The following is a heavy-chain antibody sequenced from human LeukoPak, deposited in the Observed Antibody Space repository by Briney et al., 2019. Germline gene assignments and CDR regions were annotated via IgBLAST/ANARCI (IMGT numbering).Heavy chain of an antibody. CDR3: ARVLFLGSSSSPGY. CDR2: MSPNSGNT. V-gene: IGHV1-8*01. Sequence: GASVKVSCKASGYTFTSYDINWVRLATGQGLEWMGWMSPNSGNTGYAQKFQGRVTMTRNTSISTAYMELSSLRSEDTAVYYCARVLFLGSSSSPGYWGQGTLVTVSS. J-gene: IGHJ4*02. CDR1: GYTFTSYD. D-gene: IGHD6-6*01.